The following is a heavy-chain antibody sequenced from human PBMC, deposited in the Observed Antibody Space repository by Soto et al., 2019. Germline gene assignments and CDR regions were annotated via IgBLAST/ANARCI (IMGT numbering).Heavy chain of an antibody. CDR3: ERQYDYVWESGGMDV. D-gene: IGHD3-16*01. CDR1: GGSISSYY. V-gene: IGHV4-59*08. J-gene: IGHJ6*02. CDR2: SYYSGST. Sequence: QVQLQESGPGLVKPSETLSLTCTVSGGSISSYYWSWIRQPPVKGLEWIGYSYYSGSTNYSPTLKSRVTTSVDTSKNQFSLKLSYVTAADTAVYYCERQYDYVWESGGMDVWVQGTTVTVSS.